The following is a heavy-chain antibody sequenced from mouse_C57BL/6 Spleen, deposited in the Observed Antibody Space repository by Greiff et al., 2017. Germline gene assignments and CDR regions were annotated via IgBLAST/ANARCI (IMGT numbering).Heavy chain of an antibody. CDR2: IYPGSGST. D-gene: IGHD1-1*01. V-gene: IGHV1-55*01. CDR1: GYTFTSYW. CDR3: GRTPYYSSSCSAWFAY. J-gene: IGHJ3*01. Sequence: QVQLQQPGAELVKPGASVKMSCKASGYTFTSYWITWVKQRPGQGLEWIGDIYPGSGSTNYNEKFKSKATLTVDTASSTAYMQLSSLTSEDSAVYYYGRTPYYSSSCSAWFAYWGKGTIVTISA.